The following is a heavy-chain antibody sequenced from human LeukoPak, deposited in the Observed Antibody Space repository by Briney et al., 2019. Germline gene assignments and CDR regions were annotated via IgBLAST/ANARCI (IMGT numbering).Heavy chain of an antibody. Sequence: PSETLSLTCTVSGGSISSSSYYWGWIRQPPGKGLEWIGEINHSGSTNYNPSLKSRVTISVDTSKNQFSLKLSSVTAADTAVYYCARHSGYDYVWGSYRYVESTLFDYWGQGTLVTVSS. CDR1: GGSISSSSYY. CDR2: INHSGST. D-gene: IGHD3-16*02. V-gene: IGHV4-39*01. J-gene: IGHJ4*02. CDR3: ARHSGYDYVWGSYRYVESTLFDY.